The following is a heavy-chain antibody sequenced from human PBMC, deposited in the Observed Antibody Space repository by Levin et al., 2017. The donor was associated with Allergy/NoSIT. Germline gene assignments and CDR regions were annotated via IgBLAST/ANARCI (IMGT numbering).Heavy chain of an antibody. D-gene: IGHD2-2*01. CDR1: GASVSGADYY. V-gene: IGHV4-30-4*01. J-gene: IGHJ4*02. CDR3: ARSPDCTTTSCISLFDY. CDR2: IYHNGIT. Sequence: SETLSLTCTVSGASVSGADYYWSWIRQPPGKGLEWIGYIYHNGITYYSPSLKSRLTISVDTSKNHFSLNLNSVTAADTAVYYCARSPDCTTTSCISLFDYWGQGTLVTVSS.